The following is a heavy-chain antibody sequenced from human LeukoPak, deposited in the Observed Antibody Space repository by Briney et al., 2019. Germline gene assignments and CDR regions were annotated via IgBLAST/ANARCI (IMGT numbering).Heavy chain of an antibody. V-gene: IGHV1-69*13. J-gene: IGHJ4*02. CDR2: IIPIFGTA. D-gene: IGHD3-10*01. Sequence: ASVKVPCKASGGTFSSYAISWVRQAPGQGLEWMGGIIPIFGTANYAQKFQGRVTITADESTSTAYMELSSLRSEDTAVYYCARDQYYGSGSSDLNWGQGTLVTVSS. CDR3: ARDQYYGSGSSDLN. CDR1: GGTFSSYA.